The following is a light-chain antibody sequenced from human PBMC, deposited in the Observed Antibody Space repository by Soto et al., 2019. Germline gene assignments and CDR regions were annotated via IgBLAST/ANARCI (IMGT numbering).Light chain of an antibody. CDR1: TSDVGTYNY. J-gene: IGLJ2*01. Sequence: QSVLTQPASVSGSPGQSITISCTGTTSDVGTYNYVSWYQQYPGKAPKLIIHEVSNRPSGVSNRFSGSKSGNTASLTISGLQAEDEAVYYCSSYTNTRTGVFGGGTKLTVL. V-gene: IGLV2-14*01. CDR3: SSYTNTRTGV. CDR2: EVS.